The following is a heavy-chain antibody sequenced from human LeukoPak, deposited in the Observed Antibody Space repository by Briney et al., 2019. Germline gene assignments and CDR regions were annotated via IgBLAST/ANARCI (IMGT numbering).Heavy chain of an antibody. CDR2: IYYGGST. CDR1: GGSMSSGSSY. CDR3: ARQAPMKWNLIVVVPAAISFFDY. V-gene: IGHV4-39*01. Sequence: SETLSLTCTVSGGSMSSGSSYWGWIRQPPGKGLEWIASIYYGGSTYYNPSLKSRVTISVDTSKNQFSLKLSSVTAADTAVYYCARQAPMKWNLIVVVPAAISFFDYWGQGTLVIVSS. D-gene: IGHD2-2*02. J-gene: IGHJ4*02.